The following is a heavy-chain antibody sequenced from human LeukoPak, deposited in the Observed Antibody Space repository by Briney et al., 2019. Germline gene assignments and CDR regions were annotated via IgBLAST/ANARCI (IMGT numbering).Heavy chain of an antibody. J-gene: IGHJ5*02. Sequence: SQTLSLTCAVSGGSISSGGYSWSWIRQPPGKGLEWIGYIYHSGSTYYNPSLKSRVTISVDRSKNQFSLKLSSVTAADTAVYYCARVDSSSWYGIGYNWFDPWGQGTLVTVSS. D-gene: IGHD6-13*01. CDR1: GGSISSGGYS. CDR2: IYHSGST. V-gene: IGHV4-30-2*01. CDR3: ARVDSSSWYGIGYNWFDP.